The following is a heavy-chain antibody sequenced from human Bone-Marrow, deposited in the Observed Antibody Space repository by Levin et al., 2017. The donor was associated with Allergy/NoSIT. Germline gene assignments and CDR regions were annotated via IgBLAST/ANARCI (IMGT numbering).Heavy chain of an antibody. CDR1: GFTFSSYG. Sequence: GESLKISCAASGFTFSSYGMHWVRQAPGKGLEWVAVISYDGSNKYYADSVKGRFTISRDNSKNTLYLQMNSLRAEDTAVYYCAKVGPITYYDFWSGYEYYYYMDVWGKGTTVTVSS. J-gene: IGHJ6*03. V-gene: IGHV3-30*18. D-gene: IGHD3-3*01. CDR2: ISYDGSNK. CDR3: AKVGPITYYDFWSGYEYYYYMDV.